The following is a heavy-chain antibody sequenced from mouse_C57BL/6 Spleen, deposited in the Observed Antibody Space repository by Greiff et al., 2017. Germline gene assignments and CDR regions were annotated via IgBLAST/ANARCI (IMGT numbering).Heavy chain of an antibody. J-gene: IGHJ3*01. CDR2: ISYDGSN. Sequence: VQLKESGPGLVKPSQSLSLTCSVTGYSITSGYYWNWIRQFPGNKLEWMGYISYDGSNNYNPSLKNRISITRATSKNQFFLKLNSVTTEDTATYYCAREDGNSFAYWGQGTLVTVSA. D-gene: IGHD2-1*01. CDR3: AREDGNSFAY. CDR1: GYSITSGYY. V-gene: IGHV3-6*01.